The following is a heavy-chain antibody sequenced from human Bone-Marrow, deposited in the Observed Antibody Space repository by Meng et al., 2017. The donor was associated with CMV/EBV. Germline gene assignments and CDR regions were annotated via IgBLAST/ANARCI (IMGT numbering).Heavy chain of an antibody. CDR2: ISGSGGST. Sequence: GESLKISCAASGFTFSSYRMSWVRQAPGKGLEWVSGISGSGGSTHYADSVKGRFTISRDNSKNTLYLQMNSLRAEDTAVYYCAKDRLRFVATIYHYYGMDVWGQGTTVTVSS. CDR3: AKDRLRFVATIYHYYGMDV. CDR1: GFTFSSYR. D-gene: IGHD3-3*01. V-gene: IGHV3-23*01. J-gene: IGHJ6*02.